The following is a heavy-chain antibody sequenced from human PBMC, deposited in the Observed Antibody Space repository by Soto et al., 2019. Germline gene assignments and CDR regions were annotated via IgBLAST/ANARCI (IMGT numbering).Heavy chain of an antibody. Sequence: LRLSCAASGFTFSSYAMSWVRQAPGKGLEWVSTISGSGGSTHYADSVEGRFTISRDNSKNTLYLEMDSLRAEDTAVYYCAKVVKYDVLTGYYKGPDYYGMDVWGQGTTVTVS. V-gene: IGHV3-23*01. D-gene: IGHD3-9*01. CDR2: ISGSGGST. CDR3: AKVVKYDVLTGYYKGPDYYGMDV. J-gene: IGHJ6*02. CDR1: GFTFSSYA.